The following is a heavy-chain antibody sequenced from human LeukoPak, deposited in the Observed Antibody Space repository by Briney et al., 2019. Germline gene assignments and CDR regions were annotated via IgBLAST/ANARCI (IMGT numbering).Heavy chain of an antibody. Sequence: GGSLRLSCAASGFTFSTYNMAWVRQAPGKGLEWVSSITTSSDYMYYADSLRGRFTTSRDNSKNSLFLQMNSLRAEDTAVYFCARLQSGTYSYYFFYMDVWGKGTTVTISS. CDR3: ARLQSGTYSYYFFYMDV. CDR2: ITTSSDYM. D-gene: IGHD1-26*01. V-gene: IGHV3-21*01. CDR1: GFTFSTYN. J-gene: IGHJ6*03.